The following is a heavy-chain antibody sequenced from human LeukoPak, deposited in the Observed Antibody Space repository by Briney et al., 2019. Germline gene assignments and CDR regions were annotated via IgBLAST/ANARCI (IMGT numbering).Heavy chain of an antibody. J-gene: IGHJ4*02. CDR3: ARQLRRDGYKTFDY. D-gene: IGHD5-24*01. V-gene: IGHV4-59*08. Sequence: SETLSLTCTVSGGSISSYYWSWIRQPPGKGLEWIGYIYYSGSTNYNPSLKSRVTISVDTSKNQFSLKLSSVTAADTAVYYCARQLRRDGYKTFDYWGQGTLVTASS. CDR2: IYYSGST. CDR1: GGSISSYY.